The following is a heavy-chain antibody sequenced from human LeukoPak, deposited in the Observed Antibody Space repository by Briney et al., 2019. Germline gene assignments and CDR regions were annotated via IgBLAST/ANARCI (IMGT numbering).Heavy chain of an antibody. J-gene: IGHJ3*02. CDR1: GYTFTGYY. CDR2: INPNSGGT. V-gene: IGHV1-2*02. Sequence: GASVKVSCKASGYTFTGYYMHWVRQAPGQGLEWMGWINPNSGGTNYAQKFQGRVTMTRDTSTSTAYMELSRLRSDDTAVYYCARVGDILTPDAFDIWGQGTMVTVSS. CDR3: ARVGDILTPDAFDI.